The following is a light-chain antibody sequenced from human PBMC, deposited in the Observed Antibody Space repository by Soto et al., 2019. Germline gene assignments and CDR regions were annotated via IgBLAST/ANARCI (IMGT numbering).Light chain of an antibody. J-gene: IGLJ2*01. CDR3: NSHAGXXDFXV. Sequence: QSALTQPPSASGSPGQSVTISCTGSSSDVGGYNYVSWYQQRPGKAPKLLIYEVSKRPSGVPDRFSGSKSGNTASLTVSGLQAEDEDNYYCNSHAGXXDFXVFXGGTKL. CDR2: EVS. V-gene: IGLV2-8*01. CDR1: SSDVGGYNY.